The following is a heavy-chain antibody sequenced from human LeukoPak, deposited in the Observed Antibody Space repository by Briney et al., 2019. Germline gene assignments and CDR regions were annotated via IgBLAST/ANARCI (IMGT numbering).Heavy chain of an antibody. CDR2: ISGSGGST. V-gene: IGHV3-23*01. CDR3: ARGPYYDFWSGYYTSFREQNWFDP. D-gene: IGHD3-3*01. Sequence: PGGSLRLSCAASGFTFSSYAMSWVRQAPGKGLEWVSAISGSGGSTYYADSVKGRFTISRDNSKNTLYLQLNSLRDEDTAVYYCARGPYYDFWSGYYTSFREQNWFDPWGQGTLVTVSS. J-gene: IGHJ5*02. CDR1: GFTFSSYA.